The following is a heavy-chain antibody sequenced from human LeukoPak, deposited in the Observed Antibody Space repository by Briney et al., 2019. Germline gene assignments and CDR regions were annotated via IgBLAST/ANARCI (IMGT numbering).Heavy chain of an antibody. V-gene: IGHV3-48*01. Sequence: PGGSLRLSCAASGFTFSGYSLNWVRQAPGKGLEWVSYISSNSNTIYYADSVKGRFTISRDNAKNSLYLQMNSLRAEDTAVYYCARETGAFDYWGQGTLVTVSP. CDR3: ARETGAFDY. D-gene: IGHD7-27*01. J-gene: IGHJ4*02. CDR2: ISSNSNTI. CDR1: GFTFSGYS.